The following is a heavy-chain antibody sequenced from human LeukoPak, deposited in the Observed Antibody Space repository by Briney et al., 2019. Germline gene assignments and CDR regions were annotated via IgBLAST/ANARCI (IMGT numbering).Heavy chain of an antibody. J-gene: IGHJ5*02. V-gene: IGHV4-30-2*01. CDR3: ARELWFANAPGSWLDP. CDR1: GDSISSGAYS. CDR2: IFHTGST. D-gene: IGHD3-10*01. Sequence: PSQTLSLTCVVYGDSISSGAYSWSWIRQPPGKGLEWIGYIFHTGSTFYNPSLKSRVSILVDNSKNQFSLRLNSVTAADTAVYYCARELWFANAPGSWLDPWGQGTLVTVSS.